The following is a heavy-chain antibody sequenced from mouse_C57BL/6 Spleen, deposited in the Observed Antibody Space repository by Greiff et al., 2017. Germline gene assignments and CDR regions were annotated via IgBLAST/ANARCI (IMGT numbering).Heavy chain of an antibody. CDR2: ILPGSGST. J-gene: IGHJ3*01. Sequence: VKLMESGAELMKPGASVKLSCKATGYTFTGYWIEWVKQRPGHGLEWIGEILPGSGSTNYNEKFKGKATFTAATSSNTAYMQLRSLTTEDSAIYYCARPGDSNYEAWFAYWGQGTLVTVSA. V-gene: IGHV1-9*01. CDR1: GYTFTGYW. D-gene: IGHD2-5*01. CDR3: ARPGDSNYEAWFAY.